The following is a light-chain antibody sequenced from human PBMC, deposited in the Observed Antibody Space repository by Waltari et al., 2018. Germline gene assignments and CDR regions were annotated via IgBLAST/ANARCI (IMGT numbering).Light chain of an antibody. J-gene: IGKJ4*01. CDR3: QQYDGLVVT. CDR2: VAS. CDR1: QYITGGW. V-gene: IGKV3-20*01. Sequence: ELVLTQSPGTLSLSPGERVILSCRASQYITGGWMTWYHQKPGQAPRLLIYVASTRAPGVPDRFSGSGSGTDFTLTISRLEPDDSGVYYCQQYDGLVVTFGGGTKVEIE.